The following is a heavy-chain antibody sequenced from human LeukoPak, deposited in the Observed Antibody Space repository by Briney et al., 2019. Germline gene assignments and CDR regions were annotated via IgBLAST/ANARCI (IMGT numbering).Heavy chain of an antibody. CDR2: INWHGEST. CDR3: AGAADNWFDP. Sequence: GGSLRLSCAASGFTFDDYGMSWVRHAPGKGLEWVSGINWHGESTYYADSVKGRFTISRDNAKDSLYLQMNSLRAEDTGLYYCAGAADNWFDPWGQGTLVTVSS. J-gene: IGHJ5*02. V-gene: IGHV3-20*04. CDR1: GFTFDDYG. D-gene: IGHD4-17*01.